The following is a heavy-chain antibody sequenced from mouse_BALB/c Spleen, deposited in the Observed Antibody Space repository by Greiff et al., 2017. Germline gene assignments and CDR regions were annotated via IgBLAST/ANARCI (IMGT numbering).Heavy chain of an antibody. CDR3: ARRLLGYAMDY. CDR1: GFTFSSFG. CDR2: ISSGSSTI. Sequence: EVKLVESGGDLVKPGGSRKLSCAASGFTFSSFGMHWVRQAPEKGLEWVAYISSGSSTIYYADTVKGRFTISRDNPKNTLFLQMTSLRSEDTAMYYCARRLLGYAMDYWGQGTSVTVSS. J-gene: IGHJ4*01. V-gene: IGHV5-17*02. D-gene: IGHD2-13*01.